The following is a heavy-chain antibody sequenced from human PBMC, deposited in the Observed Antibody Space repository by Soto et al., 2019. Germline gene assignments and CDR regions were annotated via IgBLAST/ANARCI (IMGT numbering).Heavy chain of an antibody. CDR2: TSTNNGDT. CDR1: GYTFTTFG. V-gene: IGHV1-18*01. CDR3: GREYCRSGRCYSPDY. D-gene: IGHD2-15*01. J-gene: IGHJ4*02. Sequence: QVQLVQSGAEVKPPGASVKVSCKASGYTFTTFGISWVRQAPGQGLEWMGWTSTNNGDTYYAPRFQGRVTVTKDTSTRTADMELRSLGSDDTAVYYCGREYCRSGRCYSPDYWGQGTLVTVSS.